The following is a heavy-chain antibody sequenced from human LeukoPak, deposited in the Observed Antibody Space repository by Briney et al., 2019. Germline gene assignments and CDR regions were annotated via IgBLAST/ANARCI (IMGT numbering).Heavy chain of an antibody. CDR1: GFTFNNYA. V-gene: IGHV3-23*01. D-gene: IGHD2-2*01. J-gene: IGHJ4*02. CDR3: ARRLPAADPYYFDY. CDR2: ITGSGGYA. Sequence: GGSLRLSCAASGFTFNNYAMTWVRQAPEKGLEWVSSITGSGGYANYADSVKGRFTISRDNSKNTLYLQMNSLRAEDTAVYYCARRLPAADPYYFDYWGQGTLVTVSS.